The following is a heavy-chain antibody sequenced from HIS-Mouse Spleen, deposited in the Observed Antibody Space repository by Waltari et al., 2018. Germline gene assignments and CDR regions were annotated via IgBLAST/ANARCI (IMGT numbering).Heavy chain of an antibody. V-gene: IGHV4-39*07. CDR1: GGSISSSSYY. J-gene: IGHJ2*01. CDR3: AREIPYSSSWYDWYFDL. Sequence: QLQLQESGPGLVKPSETLSLTCTVSGGSISSSSYYWGWTRQPPGKGLEWIGSIYYSGSTYFNPSLQIRITTSVDASKNQFSLTLSSVTAADTAVYYCAREIPYSSSWYDWYFDLWGRGTLVTVSS. D-gene: IGHD6-13*01. CDR2: IYYSGST.